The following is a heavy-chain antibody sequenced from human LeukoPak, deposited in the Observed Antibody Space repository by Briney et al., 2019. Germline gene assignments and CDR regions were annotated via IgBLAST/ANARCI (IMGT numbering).Heavy chain of an antibody. J-gene: IGHJ4*02. Sequence: GRSLRLSCAASGFTFSNYGMHWVRQAPGKGLEWVAVISYDGRNTYYADSVKGRFTISRHNSKNTLYLQMNNLRAEDTAVYYCARVRPWVFDYWGQGTLVTVSS. CDR1: GFTFSNYG. CDR3: ARVRPWVFDY. V-gene: IGHV3-30*03. CDR2: ISYDGRNT.